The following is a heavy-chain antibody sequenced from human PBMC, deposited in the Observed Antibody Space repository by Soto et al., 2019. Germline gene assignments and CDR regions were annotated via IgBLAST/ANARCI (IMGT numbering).Heavy chain of an antibody. J-gene: IGHJ4*02. D-gene: IGHD5-12*01. Sequence: ASVKVSCKASGYTFSDYYMHWVRQAPGQGLEWMGWINPNTGGTNYAQKFQGWVTMTRDTSISTAYMELSRLRSDDTAVYYCARAGSIVAPSGAHDYWGQGTPDTVSS. CDR3: ARAGSIVAPSGAHDY. V-gene: IGHV1-2*04. CDR1: GYTFSDYY. CDR2: INPNTGGT.